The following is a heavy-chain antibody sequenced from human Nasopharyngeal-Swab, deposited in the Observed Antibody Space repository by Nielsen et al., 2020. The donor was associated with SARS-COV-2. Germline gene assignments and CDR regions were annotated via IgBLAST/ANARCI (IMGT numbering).Heavy chain of an antibody. CDR1: GGTFSSYA. CDR3: ARGNDYSYYMDV. D-gene: IGHD2-8*01. J-gene: IGHJ6*03. Sequence: SVKVSCKASGGTFSSYAISWVRQAPGQGLEWMGGIIPILGIANYAQKFQGRVTITADKSTSTAYMELSSLRSEETAVYYCARGNDYSYYMDVWGKGTTVTVSS. CDR2: IIPILGIA. V-gene: IGHV1-69*10.